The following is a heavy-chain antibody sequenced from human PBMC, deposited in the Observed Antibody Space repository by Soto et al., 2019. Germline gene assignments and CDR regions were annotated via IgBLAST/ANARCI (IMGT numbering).Heavy chain of an antibody. CDR3: ARQKRYYYDSSGYPDH. V-gene: IGHV4-39*01. CDR1: GGSVSNSGFY. CDR2: IYYTGST. Sequence: SETLSLTCTVSGGSVSNSGFYWGWIRQPPGKGLEWIAAIYYTGSTFYNPSLKSRVTVSVDTSKNQVSLNLSSVTAADTAIYYCARQKRYYYDSSGYPDHWGQGTLVTVSS. D-gene: IGHD3-22*01. J-gene: IGHJ4*02.